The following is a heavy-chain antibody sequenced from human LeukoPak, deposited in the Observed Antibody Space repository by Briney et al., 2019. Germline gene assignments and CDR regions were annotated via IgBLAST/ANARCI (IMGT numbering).Heavy chain of an antibody. CDR2: IYSGGST. CDR3: ARSYGGNWGFDY. J-gene: IGHJ4*02. CDR1: GFTLSSNY. V-gene: IGHV3-53*01. Sequence: GGSLRLSCAAYGFTLSSNYMSWVRQAPGKGLEWVSVIYSGGSTYYADSVKGRCTISRDNCKNKLYLQMNSLRAEDTAVYYCARSYGGNWGFDYWGQGTLVTVSS. D-gene: IGHD4-23*01.